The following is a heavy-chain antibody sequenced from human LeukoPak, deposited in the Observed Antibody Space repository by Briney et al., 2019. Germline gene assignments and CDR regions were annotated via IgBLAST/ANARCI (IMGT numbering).Heavy chain of an antibody. D-gene: IGHD6-13*01. CDR1: GFTFSSYS. V-gene: IGHV3-21*01. Sequence: PGGSLRLSCAASGFTFSSYSMNWVRQAPGKGLEWVSSISSSSSYIYYADSVKGRFTISRDNAKNSLYLQMNSLRAEDTAVYYCASAVIAAAGTSDYWGQGTLVAVSS. CDR3: ASAVIAAAGTSDY. CDR2: ISSSSSYI. J-gene: IGHJ4*02.